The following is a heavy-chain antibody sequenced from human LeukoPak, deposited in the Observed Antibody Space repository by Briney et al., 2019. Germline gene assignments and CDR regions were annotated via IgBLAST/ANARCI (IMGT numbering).Heavy chain of an antibody. CDR3: ARGVTMLVVVMLD. CDR1: GYTFTGYY. CDR2: INPNSGGT. V-gene: IGHV1-2*02. D-gene: IGHD3-22*01. J-gene: IGHJ4*02. Sequence: ASVKVSCKASGYTFTGYYMHWVRQAPGQWLEWMGWINPNSGGTNYAQKFQGRVTMTRDTSISTAYMELSRLRSDDTAVYYCARGVTMLVVVMLDWGQGTLVTVSS.